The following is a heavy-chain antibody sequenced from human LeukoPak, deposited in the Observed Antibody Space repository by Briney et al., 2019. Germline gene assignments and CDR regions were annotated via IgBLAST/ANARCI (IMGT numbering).Heavy chain of an antibody. D-gene: IGHD3-9*01. CDR2: INHSGST. J-gene: IGHJ6*03. CDR1: GGSFSGYY. CDR3: ARGAYYDILTGYYSQEYYYYMDV. Sequence: SETLSLTCAVYGGSFSGYYWSWIRQPPGKGLGWIGEINHSGSTNYNPSLKSRATISVDTSKNQFSLKLSSVTAADTAVYYCARGAYYDILTGYYSQEYYYYMDVWGKGTTVTFSS. V-gene: IGHV4-34*01.